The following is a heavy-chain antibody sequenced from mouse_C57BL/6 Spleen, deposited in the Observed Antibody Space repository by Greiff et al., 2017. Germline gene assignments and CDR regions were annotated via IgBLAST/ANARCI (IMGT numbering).Heavy chain of an antibody. CDR2: INYDGSST. D-gene: IGHD1-1*01. Sequence: EVKLMESEGGLVQPGSSMKLSCTASGFTFSDYYMAWVRQVPEKGLEWVANINYDGSSTYYLDSLKSRFIISRDNAKNILYLQMSSLKSEDTATYYCARGRRYYGSSYAMDYWGQGTSVTVSS. J-gene: IGHJ4*01. CDR3: ARGRRYYGSSYAMDY. CDR1: GFTFSDYY. V-gene: IGHV5-16*01.